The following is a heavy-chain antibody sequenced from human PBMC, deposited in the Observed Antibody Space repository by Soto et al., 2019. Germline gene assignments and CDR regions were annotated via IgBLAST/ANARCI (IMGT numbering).Heavy chain of an antibody. D-gene: IGHD6-13*01. CDR3: ARDGPHIPAVGDV. Sequence: ASVEVSCKAAGYTFINYGVRWVRQAPGQGLEWMGWISAYNGDKKYAQNVQGRVTLTTDTSTSTAYMEMRTLRSDDTAAYYCARDGPHIPAVGDVWGQGTTVTVS. CDR1: GYTFINYG. V-gene: IGHV1-18*01. CDR2: ISAYNGDK. J-gene: IGHJ6*02.